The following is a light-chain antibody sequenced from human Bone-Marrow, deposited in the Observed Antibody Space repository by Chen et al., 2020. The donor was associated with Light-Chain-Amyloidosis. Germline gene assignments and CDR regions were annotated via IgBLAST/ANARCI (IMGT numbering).Light chain of an antibody. Sequence: SYVLTQPSSVSVAPAQTATIACGGNNIGSTSVHCYQQPPGQAPLLVVYDDSDRPSGIPERLSGSNSGNTATLTISRVEAGDEADYYCQVWDRSSDRPVFGGGTKLTVL. J-gene: IGLJ3*02. CDR1: NIGSTS. CDR2: DDS. CDR3: QVWDRSSDRPV. V-gene: IGLV3-21*02.